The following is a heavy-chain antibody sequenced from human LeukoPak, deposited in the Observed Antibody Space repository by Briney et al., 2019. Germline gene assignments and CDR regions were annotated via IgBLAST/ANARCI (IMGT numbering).Heavy chain of an antibody. Sequence: SETLSLTCTVSGGSIRYYYWSWIPQSPGKRLEWIGYVYYSGTTNYNPSLKSRVTISVDTSKIQFSLQLRSVTAADTAVYYCAREDPQTRVPEGMDVWGQGTTVTVSS. CDR1: GGSIRYYY. D-gene: IGHD4/OR15-4a*01. CDR2: VYYSGTT. J-gene: IGHJ6*02. CDR3: AREDPQTRVPEGMDV. V-gene: IGHV4-59*01.